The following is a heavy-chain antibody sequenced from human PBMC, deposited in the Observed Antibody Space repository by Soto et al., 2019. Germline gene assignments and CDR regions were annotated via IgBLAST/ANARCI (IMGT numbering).Heavy chain of an antibody. D-gene: IGHD5-18*01. CDR3: ARSPGYSYGDY. Sequence: ASVKVSCKASGYTFTSYGMHWVRQAPGQRLEWMGWINAGNGNTKYSQKFQGRVTITRDTSASTAYMELSSLRSEDTAVYYCARSPGYSYGDYWGQGTLVTVSS. V-gene: IGHV1-3*01. J-gene: IGHJ4*02. CDR2: INAGNGNT. CDR1: GYTFTSYG.